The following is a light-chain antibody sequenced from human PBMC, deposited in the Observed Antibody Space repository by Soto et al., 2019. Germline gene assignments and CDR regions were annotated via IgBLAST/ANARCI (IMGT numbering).Light chain of an antibody. J-gene: IGKJ1*01. CDR2: GAS. V-gene: IGKV3-15*01. Sequence: EMVMTHYPDSLSVSPGERATLSCRASQSVSSNLAWYQQKPGQAPRLLIYGASTRATGIPARFSGSGSGKEFTLTISSLQSEDFAVYYCQQYNNWPPWTFGQGTKVDIK. CDR3: QQYNNWPPWT. CDR1: QSVSSN.